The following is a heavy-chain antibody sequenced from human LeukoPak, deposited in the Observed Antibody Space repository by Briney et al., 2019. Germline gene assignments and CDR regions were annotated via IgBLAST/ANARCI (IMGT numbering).Heavy chain of an antibody. CDR1: GYTFTGYY. D-gene: IGHD3-3*01. CDR3: ARVIKDFGVVIPFDY. V-gene: IGHV1-2*02. CDR2: INPNSGGT. Sequence: ASVKVSCKASGYTFTGYYMHWVRQAPAQGLEWMGWINPNSGGTNYAQKFQGRVTMTRDTSISTAYMELSRLRSDDTAVYYCARVIKDFGVVIPFDYWGQGTLVTVSS. J-gene: IGHJ4*02.